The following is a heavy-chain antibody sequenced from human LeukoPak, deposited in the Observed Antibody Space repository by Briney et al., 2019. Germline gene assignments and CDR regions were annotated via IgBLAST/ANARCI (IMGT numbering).Heavy chain of an antibody. J-gene: IGHJ4*02. CDR2: IRSTGSSV. V-gene: IGHV3-21*01. D-gene: IGHD2-2*01. CDR1: GFAFNTYT. Sequence: PGGSLRLSCAASGFAFNTYTMNWVRQAPGKGLEWASSIRSTGSSVYYADSVKGRFTISRDNTKNSLYLQMNSLRAEDTAVYYCARVAGYCNSISNCYSDYWGQGTLVPVSS. CDR3: ARVAGYCNSISNCYSDY.